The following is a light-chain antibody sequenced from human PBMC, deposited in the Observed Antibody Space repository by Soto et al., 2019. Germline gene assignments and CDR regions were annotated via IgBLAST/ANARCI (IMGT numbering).Light chain of an antibody. CDR1: QSVTSNS. CDR3: QQYNNWPPST. V-gene: IGKV3D-15*01. Sequence: EIVLTQSPGTLSLSPGERATLSCRASQSVTSNSLTWYQQKPGQAPRLLIYGASTRATGIPDRFSGSGTGTDFTLTINSLQSEDFGVYYCQQYNNWPPSTFGQGTRLEIK. J-gene: IGKJ5*01. CDR2: GAS.